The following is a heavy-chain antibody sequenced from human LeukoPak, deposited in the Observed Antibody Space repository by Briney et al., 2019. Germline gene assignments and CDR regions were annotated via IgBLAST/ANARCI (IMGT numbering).Heavy chain of an antibody. CDR1: GGSISSYSYY. J-gene: IGHJ4*02. V-gene: IGHV4-61*02. D-gene: IGHD3-22*01. CDR3: ATPDSSGYYYLY. Sequence: SQTLSLSCAASGGSISSYSYYWSWIPPPAGQGLDWIGRIYTSGSNDYNPSIKRRATISKDTSKNEFSLKLSSVTAADTAVYYCATPDSSGYYYLYWGQGTLVTVSS. CDR2: IYTSGSN.